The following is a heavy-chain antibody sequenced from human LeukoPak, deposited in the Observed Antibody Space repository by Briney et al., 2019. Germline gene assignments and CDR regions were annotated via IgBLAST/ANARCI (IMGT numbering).Heavy chain of an antibody. V-gene: IGHV1-18*01. CDR3: ARDSGSYWNYFDY. J-gene: IGHJ4*02. Sequence: ASVKVSCKTSGYNYATSGISWVRPAPGQGLEWMGWISVQNGNIKYAQKFQGRVNLTTDTSTTSAYMELRSLTSDDTAVYYCARDSGSYWNYFDYWGQGTLVTVSS. D-gene: IGHD1-26*01. CDR2: ISVQNGNI. CDR1: GYNYATSG.